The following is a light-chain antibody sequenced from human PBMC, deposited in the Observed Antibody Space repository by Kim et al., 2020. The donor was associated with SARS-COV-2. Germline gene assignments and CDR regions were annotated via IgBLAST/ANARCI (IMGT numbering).Light chain of an antibody. CDR2: QDS. Sequence: VSPGQTVSITCSGDKLGDKYACWYQQKPGQSPVLVIYQDSKRPSGIPERFSGPNSGNTATLTISGTQAMDEADYYCQAWDSSTASVFGGGTQLTVL. V-gene: IGLV3-1*01. CDR3: QAWDSSTASV. CDR1: KLGDKY. J-gene: IGLJ3*02.